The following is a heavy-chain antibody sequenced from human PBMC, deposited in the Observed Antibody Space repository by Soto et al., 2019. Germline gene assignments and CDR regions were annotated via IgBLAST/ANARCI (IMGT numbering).Heavy chain of an antibody. J-gene: IGHJ6*02. Sequence: ASVKVSCKASGYTFTGYYMHWVRQAPGQGLEWMGWINPNSGGTNYAQKFQGRVTMTRDTSISTAYMELSRLRSHDTAVYYCARNNWNYEHGMDVWGQGTTVTVSS. V-gene: IGHV1-2*02. CDR2: INPNSGGT. CDR1: GYTFTGYY. CDR3: ARNNWNYEHGMDV. D-gene: IGHD1-7*01.